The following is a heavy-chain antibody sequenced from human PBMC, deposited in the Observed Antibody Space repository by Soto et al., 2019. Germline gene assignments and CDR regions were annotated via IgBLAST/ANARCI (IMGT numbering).Heavy chain of an antibody. CDR1: GYTFTSYG. V-gene: IGHV1-18*01. CDR2: ISAYNGNT. Sequence: ASVKVSFKASGYTFTSYGISWVRQAPGQGLEWMGWISAYNGNTNYAQKLQGRVTMTTDTSTSTAYMELRSLRSDDTAVYYCARDFPVIRFSEASYYYYGMDVWGQGTTVTVSS. CDR3: ARDFPVIRFSEASYYYYGMDV. J-gene: IGHJ6*02. D-gene: IGHD3-3*01.